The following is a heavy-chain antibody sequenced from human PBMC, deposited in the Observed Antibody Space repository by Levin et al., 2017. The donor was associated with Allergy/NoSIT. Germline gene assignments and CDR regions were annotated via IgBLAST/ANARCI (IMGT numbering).Heavy chain of an antibody. D-gene: IGHD2-8*02. J-gene: IGHJ4*02. Sequence: GGSLRLSCAASGFTFSSYAMTWVRQAPGKGLECVLVISGSGDATYYADSVKGRFTISRDNSKNTLYLQMDSLRAEDTALYYCAKLHSGHCAGSHCYMDCWGQGTLVTVSS. CDR2: ISGSGDAT. CDR1: GFTFSSYA. V-gene: IGHV3-23*01. CDR3: AKLHSGHCAGSHCYMDC.